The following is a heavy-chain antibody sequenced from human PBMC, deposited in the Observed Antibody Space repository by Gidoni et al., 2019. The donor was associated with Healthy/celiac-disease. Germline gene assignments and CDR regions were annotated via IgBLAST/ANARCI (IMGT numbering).Heavy chain of an antibody. J-gene: IGHJ4*02. V-gene: IGHV1-46*01. Sequence: QVQLVQSGAEVKKPGASVTVSCKASGYTFTSYYMHWVRQAPGQGLEWMGIINPSGGSTSYEQKFQGRVTMTRDTSTSTVYMELSSLRSEDTAVYYCASLVAAAGRDLFDYWGQGTLVTVSS. CDR3: ASLVAAAGRDLFDY. CDR1: GYTFTSYY. CDR2: INPSGGST. D-gene: IGHD6-13*01.